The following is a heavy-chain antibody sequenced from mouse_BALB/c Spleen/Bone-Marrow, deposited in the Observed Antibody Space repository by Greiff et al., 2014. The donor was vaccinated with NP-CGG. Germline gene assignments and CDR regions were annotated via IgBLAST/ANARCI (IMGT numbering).Heavy chain of an antibody. J-gene: IGHJ2*01. D-gene: IGHD1-1*01. CDR1: GFNIKDTY. CDR3: ARIYYYGRWYFDY. Sequence: EVKLQESGAELVKPGASVKLSCTASGFNIKDTYMHWVKQRPEQGLEWIGRIDPANGNTKYDPKFQGKATITADTSSNTAYLQLTSLTSEDTAVYYCARIYYYGRWYFDYWGQGTTLTVSS. CDR2: IDPANGNT. V-gene: IGHV14-3*02.